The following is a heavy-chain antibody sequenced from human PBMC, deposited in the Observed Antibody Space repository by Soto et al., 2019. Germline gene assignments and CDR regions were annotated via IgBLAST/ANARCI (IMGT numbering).Heavy chain of an antibody. CDR1: GFTFSSYA. Sequence: QVQLVESGGGVVQPGRSLRLSCAASGFTFSSYAMHWDRQAPGKGLEWVAVISYDGSNKYYADSVKGRFTISRDNSKNTLYLQMNSLRAEDTAVYYCARDVSSGWPRWGVGYWGQGTLVTVSS. CDR3: ARDVSSGWPRWGVGY. CDR2: ISYDGSNK. V-gene: IGHV3-30-3*01. J-gene: IGHJ4*02. D-gene: IGHD6-19*01.